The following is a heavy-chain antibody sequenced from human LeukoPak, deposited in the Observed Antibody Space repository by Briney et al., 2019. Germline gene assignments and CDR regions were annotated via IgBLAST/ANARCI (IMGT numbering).Heavy chain of an antibody. V-gene: IGHV3-23*01. CDR3: AKESPHFDY. J-gene: IGHJ4*02. CDR1: GFTFSSYA. Sequence: GGSLRLSCAASGFTFSSYAMSWVRQAPGKGLEWVSTISGSGDTTYYVDSVKGRFTISRDNSKNTLYLQMNSLRAEDTAIYYCAKESPHFDYWGQGTLVTVSS. CDR2: ISGSGDTT.